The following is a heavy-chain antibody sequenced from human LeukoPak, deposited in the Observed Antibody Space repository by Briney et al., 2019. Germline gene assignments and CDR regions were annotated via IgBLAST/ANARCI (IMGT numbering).Heavy chain of an antibody. J-gene: IGHJ6*02. V-gene: IGHV4-34*01. D-gene: IGHD6-13*01. CDR3: ARVGAAAYYYYYYGMDV. Sequence: SETLSLNCAVYGGSFSGYYWSWIRQPPGKGLEWIGEINHSGSTNYNPSLKSRVTISVDTSKNQFSLKLSSVTAADTAVYYCARVGAAAYYYYYYGMDVWGQGTTVTVSS. CDR2: INHSGST. CDR1: GGSFSGYY.